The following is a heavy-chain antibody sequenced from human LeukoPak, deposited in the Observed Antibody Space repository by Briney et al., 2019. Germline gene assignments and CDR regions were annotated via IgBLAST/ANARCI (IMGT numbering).Heavy chain of an antibody. CDR3: ARERYDFWSGHVNALDV. D-gene: IGHD3-3*01. J-gene: IGHJ6*02. CDR2: FHNGGST. V-gene: IGHV4-4*07. CDR1: GASISNYS. Sequence: SETLSLTCTVSGASISNYSWSWIRQPAGKGLEWIGRFHNGGSTKYNFFLKSRVTMSVDTSKNLFSLKLSSVAAADTAVYYCARERYDFWSGHVNALDVWGQGTTVTVSS.